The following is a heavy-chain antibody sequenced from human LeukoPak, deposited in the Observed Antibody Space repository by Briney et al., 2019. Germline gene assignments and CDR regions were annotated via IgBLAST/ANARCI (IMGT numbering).Heavy chain of an antibody. CDR2: ISAYNGNT. Sequence: ASVKVSCKASGYTFTSYGISWVRQAPGHRLEWMGWISAYNGNTNYAQKLQGRVTMTTDTSTSTPYMELRSLRSDDTAVYYCARVSYYYGPGSYFDYWGQGTLVTVSS. V-gene: IGHV1-18*04. D-gene: IGHD3-10*01. J-gene: IGHJ4*02. CDR3: ARVSYYYGPGSYFDY. CDR1: GYTFTSYG.